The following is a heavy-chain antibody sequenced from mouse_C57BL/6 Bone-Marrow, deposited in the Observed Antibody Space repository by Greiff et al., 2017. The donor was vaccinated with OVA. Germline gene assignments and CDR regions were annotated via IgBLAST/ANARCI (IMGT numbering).Heavy chain of an antibody. Sequence: QVQLQQSGAELARPGASVKLSCKASGYTFTSSGISWVKQRPGQGLEWIGAIYPRSGNTYYNEKFKGKATLTADKSSSTAYMALRSLTSEDSAVYFCADLLPIRYVDYWGQGTTLTVSS. CDR2: IYPRSGNT. J-gene: IGHJ2*01. D-gene: IGHD2-1*01. CDR3: ADLLPIRYVDY. V-gene: IGHV1-81*01. CDR1: GYTFTSSG.